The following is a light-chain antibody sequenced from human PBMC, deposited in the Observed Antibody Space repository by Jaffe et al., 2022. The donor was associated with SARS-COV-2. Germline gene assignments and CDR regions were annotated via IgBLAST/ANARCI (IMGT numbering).Light chain of an antibody. CDR1: QSISRH. Sequence: DVQMTQSPSSLSTFVGDRVTITCRASQSISRHLNWYQHKPGKAPKLLIYAASSLQSGVPSRFSGSGSGTDFTLTISSLQPEDFATYYCQQSYSIPWTFGQGTKVEVK. J-gene: IGKJ1*01. CDR2: AAS. CDR3: QQSYSIPWT. V-gene: IGKV1-39*01.